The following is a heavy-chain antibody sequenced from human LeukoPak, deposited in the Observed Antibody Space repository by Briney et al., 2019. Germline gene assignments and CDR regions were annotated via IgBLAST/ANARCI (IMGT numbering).Heavy chain of an antibody. CDR1: GGTFTIYA. CDR3: ARGGVRDAFDI. D-gene: IGHD1-1*01. Sequence: ASVNVSCTASGGTFTIYAISWVRQAPGQGVEWVGGIITIFGTANYTQKFQGRVTNTTDESTSRAYMELSSLRPEAPAVYDWARGGVRDAFDIWGQGTMVTVSS. V-gene: IGHV1-69*05. J-gene: IGHJ3*02. CDR2: IITIFGTA.